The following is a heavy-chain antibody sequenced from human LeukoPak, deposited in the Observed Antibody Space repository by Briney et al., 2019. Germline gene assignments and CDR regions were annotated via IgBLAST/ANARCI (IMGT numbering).Heavy chain of an antibody. D-gene: IGHD2-15*01. J-gene: IGHJ3*02. CDR2: ISGSGGST. CDR3: ARSRGSPNSGEDAFDI. Sequence: GGSLRLSCAASGFTFSSYAMSWVRQAPGKGLEWVSAISGSGGSTYYADSVKGRFTISRDNSKNTVYLQMNSLRGEDTAVYYCARSRGSPNSGEDAFDIWGQGTVVTVSS. CDR1: GFTFSSYA. V-gene: IGHV3-23*01.